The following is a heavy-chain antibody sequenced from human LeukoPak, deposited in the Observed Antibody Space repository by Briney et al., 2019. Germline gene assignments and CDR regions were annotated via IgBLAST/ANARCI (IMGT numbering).Heavy chain of an antibody. CDR2: IYTSGSN. CDR1: GGSISSYY. CDR3: ARDQSEAGTPDPPAFDY. D-gene: IGHD6-19*01. V-gene: IGHV4-4*07. Sequence: SETLSLTCTVPGGSISSYYWSWIRQRAGKGLEWIGRIYTSGSNNYNPSLKSRVTMSVDTSKNQFSLKLSSVTAADTAVYYCARDQSEAGTPDPPAFDYWGQGTLVTVSS. J-gene: IGHJ4*02.